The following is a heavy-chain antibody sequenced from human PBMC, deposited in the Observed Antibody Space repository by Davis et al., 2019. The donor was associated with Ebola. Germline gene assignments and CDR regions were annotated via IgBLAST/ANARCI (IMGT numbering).Heavy chain of an antibody. CDR3: AREILGLRGLGNY. CDR1: GFTFSDYY. J-gene: IGHJ4*02. D-gene: IGHD6-19*01. CDR2: IKQDGSEI. V-gene: IGHV3-7*01. Sequence: GESLKISCAASGFTFSDYYMSWVRQALGKGLEWVANIKQDGSEIHYVDSVKGRFTISRDNTKNSLYLQMNSLRAEDTAVYYCAREILGLRGLGNYWGQGTLVTVSS.